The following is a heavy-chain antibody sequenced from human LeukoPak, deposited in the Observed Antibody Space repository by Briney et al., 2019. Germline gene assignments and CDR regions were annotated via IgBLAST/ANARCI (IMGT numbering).Heavy chain of an antibody. CDR3: ARASCSGGSCYRFDY. J-gene: IGHJ4*02. D-gene: IGHD2-15*01. Sequence: SVKVSCEASGGTFSSFTISWMRQAPGQGLEWMGEIIPILGTANYAQKFQGRVTITADASTTTAYMELSSLRSEDTAVYYCARASCSGGSCYRFDYWGQGTLVTVSS. V-gene: IGHV1-69*13. CDR2: IIPILGTA. CDR1: GGTFSSFT.